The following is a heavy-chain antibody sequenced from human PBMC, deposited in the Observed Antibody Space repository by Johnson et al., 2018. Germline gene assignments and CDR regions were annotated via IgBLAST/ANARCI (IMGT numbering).Heavy chain of an antibody. J-gene: IGHJ1*01. D-gene: IGHD4-23*01. Sequence: VQLVQSGGGLVQPGGSLRLSCSASGFIFLSYTMSWVRQAPGKGLEWVSSISGSGGSPYYADSVKGRFSISRDNPKNTLYLQINRLRAADTGVYYCAKGPSGNSIRGEYFHQWGQGTLVTVSS. CDR3: AKGPSGNSIRGEYFHQ. V-gene: IGHV3-23*04. CDR2: ISGSGGSP. CDR1: GFIFLSYT.